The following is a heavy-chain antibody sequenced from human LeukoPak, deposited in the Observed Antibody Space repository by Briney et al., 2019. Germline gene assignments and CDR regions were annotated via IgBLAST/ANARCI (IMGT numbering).Heavy chain of an antibody. J-gene: IGHJ4*02. CDR1: GFTFTGHT. D-gene: IGHD3-3*01. V-gene: IGHV3-23*01. CDR3: AKDPNPFYDFWSGYK. CDR2: IGGRDDRT. Sequence: GGSLRLSCAASGFTFTGHTMTWLRQAPGKGLEWVSIIGGRDDRTYYADSVKGRFTISRDNSKNTLYLQMNSLRGEDTAVYYCAKDPNPFYDFWSGYKWGQGTLVTVST.